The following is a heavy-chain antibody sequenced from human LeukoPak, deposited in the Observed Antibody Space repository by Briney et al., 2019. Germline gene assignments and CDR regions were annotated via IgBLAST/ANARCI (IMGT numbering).Heavy chain of an antibody. CDR1: GGSISSSSYY. Sequence: PSETLSLTCTVSGGSISSSSYYWAWIRQPPGKGLEWIGNIYYSGSTYYNPSLKSPVTISVDTSKNQFSLKLSSVTAADTAVFYCARVSSSWPHYYFDYWGQGTLVTVSS. V-gene: IGHV4-39*07. CDR3: ARVSSSWPHYYFDY. D-gene: IGHD6-13*01. J-gene: IGHJ4*02. CDR2: IYYSGST.